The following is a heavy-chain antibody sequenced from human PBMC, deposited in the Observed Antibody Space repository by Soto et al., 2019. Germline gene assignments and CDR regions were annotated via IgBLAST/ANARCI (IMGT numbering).Heavy chain of an antibody. D-gene: IGHD5-18*01. CDR3: VKDDTAMVA. CDR1: GFTFSSYG. V-gene: IGHV3-30*18. J-gene: IGHJ5*02. CDR2: ISYDGSNK. Sequence: QVQLVESGGGVVQPGRSLRLSCAASGFTFSSYGIHWVRQAPGKGLEWVAVISYDGSNKYYADSVKGRFTISRDNCKNTLYLQMNSLRAEDAAVYYCVKDDTAMVAWGQGTLVTVSS.